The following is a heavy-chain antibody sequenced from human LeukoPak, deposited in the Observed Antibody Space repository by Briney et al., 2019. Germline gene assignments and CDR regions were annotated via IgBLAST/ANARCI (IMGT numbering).Heavy chain of an antibody. CDR2: IYHSGST. V-gene: IGHV4-38-2*02. D-gene: IGHD5-24*01. J-gene: IGHJ4*02. CDR3: ARDTEDGYNSGVDY. CDR1: SYSISSGYY. Sequence: PSETLSLTCAVSSYSISSGYYWGWIRQPPGKGLEWIGAIYHSGSTYYNPSLESRVTISVDTSKNQFSLKLSSVTAADTAVYYCARDTEDGYNSGVDYWGRGTLVTVSS.